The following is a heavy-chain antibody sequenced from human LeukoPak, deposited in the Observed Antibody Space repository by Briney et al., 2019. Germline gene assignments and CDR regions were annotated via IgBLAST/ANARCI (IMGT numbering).Heavy chain of an antibody. D-gene: IGHD1-14*01. CDR1: GFGFNNDA. Sequence: GGSLRLSCAASGFGFNNDAMSWVRQAPGKGLEWISDINAFGSATYYAKSVKGRFTISRDNSNNILYLQMNSLRVEDTALYYCAKEKSFTGPADDWGQGTLVTVSS. V-gene: IGHV3-23*01. J-gene: IGHJ4*02. CDR3: AKEKSFTGPADD. CDR2: INAFGSAT.